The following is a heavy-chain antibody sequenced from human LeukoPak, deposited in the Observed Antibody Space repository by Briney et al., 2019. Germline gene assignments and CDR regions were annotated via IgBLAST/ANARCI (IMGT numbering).Heavy chain of an antibody. J-gene: IGHJ4*02. V-gene: IGHV3-33*01. D-gene: IGHD3-10*01. Sequence: GGSLRISCAASGFPFSVFGMHWARQAPGKGLEWVAVIWADGSEQYYADSVKGRFTFSRDNSKKMLYLQMNSLRAEDTAVYYCVRDLGVGNYGDYWGQGTRVTVSS. CDR2: IWADGSEQ. CDR3: VRDLGVGNYGDY. CDR1: GFPFSVFG.